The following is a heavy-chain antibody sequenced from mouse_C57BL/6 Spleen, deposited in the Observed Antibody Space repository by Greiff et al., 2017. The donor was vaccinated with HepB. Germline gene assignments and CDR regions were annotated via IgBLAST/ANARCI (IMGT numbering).Heavy chain of an antibody. J-gene: IGHJ2*01. Sequence: QVQLQQPGAELVRPGSSVKLSCKASGYTFTSYWMDWVKQRPGQGLEWIGNIYPSDSETHYNQKFKDKATLTVDKSSSTAYMQLSSLTSEDSAVYYCARKGLSGCDYWGQGTTLTVSS. CDR1: GYTFTSYW. CDR2: IYPSDSET. D-gene: IGHD3-1*01. V-gene: IGHV1-61*01. CDR3: ARKGLSGCDY.